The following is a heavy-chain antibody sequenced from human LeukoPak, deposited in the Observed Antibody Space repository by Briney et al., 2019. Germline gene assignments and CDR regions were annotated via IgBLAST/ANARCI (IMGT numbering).Heavy chain of an antibody. CDR2: ITVSGGST. V-gene: IGHV3-23*01. CDR3: ARRAGAYSHPYDY. D-gene: IGHD4/OR15-4a*01. J-gene: IGHJ4*02. CDR1: GFTFSSDG. Sequence: GGTLRLSCAASGFTFSSDGMSWVRQAPGKGLEWVSAITVSGGSTYSADPVKGRFTISRDNSKITLYRQRTSLRAGAAAVYYCARRAGAYSHPYDYCGQGTLVTVSS.